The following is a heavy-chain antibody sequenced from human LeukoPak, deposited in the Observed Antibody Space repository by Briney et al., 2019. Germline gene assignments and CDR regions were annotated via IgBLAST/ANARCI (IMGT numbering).Heavy chain of an antibody. CDR1: GGSISSGDYY. CDR3: ARVGDTTVIDY. CDR2: IYYSGST. D-gene: IGHD4-17*01. J-gene: IGHJ4*02. V-gene: IGHV4-30-4*01. Sequence: SQTLSLTCTVSGGSISSGDYYWSWIRQPPGKGLEWIGYIYYSGSTCYNPSLKSRVTISVDTSKNQFSLKLSSVTAADTAVYYCARVGDTTVIDYWGQGTLVTVSS.